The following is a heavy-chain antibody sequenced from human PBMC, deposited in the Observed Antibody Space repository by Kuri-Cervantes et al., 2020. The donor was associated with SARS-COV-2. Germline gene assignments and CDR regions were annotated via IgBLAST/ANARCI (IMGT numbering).Heavy chain of an antibody. CDR3: ARQLSSGWYPYYYGMDV. Sequence: SQTLSLTCAVYGGSFSGYYWSWLRQPPGKGLEWMGEINHSGSTNYNPSLKSLVTISLDTSKNQFSLKLSSVTAADTAVYYCARQLSSGWYPYYYGMDVWGQGTTVTVSS. J-gene: IGHJ6*02. CDR1: GGSFSGYY. CDR2: INHSGST. V-gene: IGHV4-34*01. D-gene: IGHD6-19*01.